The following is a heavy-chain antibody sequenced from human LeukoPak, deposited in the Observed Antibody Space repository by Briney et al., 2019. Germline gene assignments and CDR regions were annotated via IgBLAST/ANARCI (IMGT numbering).Heavy chain of an antibody. D-gene: IGHD4-23*01. CDR1: GGTFSSYA. CDR2: IIPIFGTA. V-gene: IGHV1-69*05. CDR3: ARDGYGGRPFDY. J-gene: IGHJ4*02. Sequence: SVKVSCKASGGTFSSYAISWVRQAPGQGLEWMGGIIPIFGTANYAQKFQGRVTITTDESTSTAYMELSSLRSEDTAVYYCARDGYGGRPFDYWGQGTLVTVSS.